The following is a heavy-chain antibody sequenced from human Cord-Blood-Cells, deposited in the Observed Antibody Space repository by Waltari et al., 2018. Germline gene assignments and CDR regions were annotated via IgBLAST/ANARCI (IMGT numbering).Heavy chain of an antibody. CDR3: ARSFYMDV. CDR2: ISSSSSYI. Sequence: EVQLVESGGGLVKPGGSLRRSCEASGFTFRTSSMNWVRQAPGKGLEWVSSISSSSSYIYYADSVKGRFTISRDNAKNSLYLQMNSLRAEDTAVYYCARSFYMDVWGKGTTVTVSS. V-gene: IGHV3-21*01. J-gene: IGHJ6*03. CDR1: GFTFRTSS.